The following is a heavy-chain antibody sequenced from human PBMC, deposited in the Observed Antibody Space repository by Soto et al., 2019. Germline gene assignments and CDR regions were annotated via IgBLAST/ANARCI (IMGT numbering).Heavy chain of an antibody. CDR2: INAGNGNT. Sequence: SVKVSCKASGYTFTSYAMHWVRQAPGQRLEWMGWINAGNGNTKYSQKFQGRVTITRDTSASTAYMELSGLRSEDTAVYYCARDGITIFDGRGWFDPWGQGTLVTVSS. J-gene: IGHJ5*02. CDR3: ARDGITIFDGRGWFDP. V-gene: IGHV1-3*01. CDR1: GYTFTSYA. D-gene: IGHD3-3*01.